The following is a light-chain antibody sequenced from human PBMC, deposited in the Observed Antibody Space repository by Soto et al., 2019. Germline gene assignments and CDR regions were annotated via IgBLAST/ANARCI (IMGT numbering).Light chain of an antibody. CDR2: SAS. CDR3: QQCLSVPYT. V-gene: IGKV4-1*01. J-gene: IGKJ4*01. Sequence: DIVMTQSPDSLAVSLGERATINCKSSQSVSYSSTNKHYLAWYQQKAGQPPKLLIYSASIRASGVPDRFSGSGSGTDFTLTISTLQAEDVAVYYCQQCLSVPYTFGGGTKVELK. CDR1: QSVSYSSTNKHY.